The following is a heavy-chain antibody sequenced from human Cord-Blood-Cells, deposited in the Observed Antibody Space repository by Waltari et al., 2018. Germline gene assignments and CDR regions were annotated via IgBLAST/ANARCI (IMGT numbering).Heavy chain of an antibody. Sequence: VQLVQSGAEGKKPGSAVKVSCKASGGTFRSYAISWVRQAPGQGLEWMGGIIPIFGTANYAQKFQGRVTITADESTSTAYMKLSSLRSEDTAVYYCARDKGGSGYVDGFDYWGQGTLVTVSS. CDR3: ARDKGGSGYVDGFDY. D-gene: IGHD5-12*01. CDR2: IIPIFGTA. CDR1: GGTFRSYA. V-gene: IGHV1-69*01. J-gene: IGHJ4*02.